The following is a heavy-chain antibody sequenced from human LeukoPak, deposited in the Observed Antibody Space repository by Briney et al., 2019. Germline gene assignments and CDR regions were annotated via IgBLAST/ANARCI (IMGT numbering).Heavy chain of an antibody. CDR3: ARGYCSGGSCYSHYYYNYMDV. D-gene: IGHD2-15*01. CDR1: GGSFSNYY. J-gene: IGHJ6*03. Sequence: SETLSLTCAVYGGSFSNYYWSWIRQPPGKGLEWIGEINHGGTTKYNPSLKSRVTISVDTSKKQFSLKLISVTAADTAVYYCARGYCSGGSCYSHYYYNYMDVWGKGTTVTVSS. V-gene: IGHV4-34*01. CDR2: INHGGTT.